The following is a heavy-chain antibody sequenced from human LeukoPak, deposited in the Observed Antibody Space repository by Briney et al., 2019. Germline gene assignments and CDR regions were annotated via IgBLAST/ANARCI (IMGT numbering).Heavy chain of an antibody. CDR3: ARVGSGSSWSYYYYYYMDV. V-gene: IGHV3-7*01. J-gene: IGHJ6*03. CDR1: GFTFSSYW. D-gene: IGHD6-13*01. Sequence: PGGSLRLSCAASGFTFSSYWMSWVRQAPGKGLERVANIKQDGSEKYYVDSVKGRFTISRDNAKNSLYLQMNSLRAEDTAVYYCARVGSGSSWSYYYYYYMDVWGKGTTVTVSS. CDR2: IKQDGSEK.